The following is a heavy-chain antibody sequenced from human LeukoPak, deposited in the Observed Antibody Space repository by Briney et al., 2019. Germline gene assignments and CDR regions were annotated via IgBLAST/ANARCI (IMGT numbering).Heavy chain of an antibody. Sequence: SETLSLTCAVFGESVRAPVTGFFWSWIRQSPGKGLEWIGEINHSGSSNYNPSLKSRVTISAESSKNHFSLKMTSVTAADTAVYYCARGGYDFWSGYYTSGYYYYYMDVWGKGTTVTVSS. D-gene: IGHD3-3*01. J-gene: IGHJ6*03. CDR3: ARGGYDFWSGYYTSGYYYYYMDV. CDR2: INHSGSS. V-gene: IGHV4-34*01. CDR1: GESVRAPVTGFF.